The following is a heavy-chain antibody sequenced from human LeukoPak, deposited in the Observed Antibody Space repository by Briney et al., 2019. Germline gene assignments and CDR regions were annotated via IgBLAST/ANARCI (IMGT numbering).Heavy chain of an antibody. V-gene: IGHV3-30-3*01. D-gene: IGHD1-26*01. CDR1: GFTFSSYA. Sequence: GGSLRLSCAASGFTFSSYAMHWVRQAPGKGLEWVAVISYDGSNKYYADSVKGRFTISRDNSKNTLYLQMNSLRAEDTAMYYCARVLVGATDYWGQGTLVTVSS. CDR3: ARVLVGATDY. J-gene: IGHJ4*02. CDR2: ISYDGSNK.